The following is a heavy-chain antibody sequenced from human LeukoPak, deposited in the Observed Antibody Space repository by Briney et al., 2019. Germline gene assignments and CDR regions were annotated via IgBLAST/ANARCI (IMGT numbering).Heavy chain of an antibody. V-gene: IGHV1-69*04. CDR1: GGTFSSYA. D-gene: IGHD4-11*01. Sequence: RASVKVSCKASGGTFSSYAISWVRQAPGQELEWMGRIIPIFGIANYAQKFQGRVTITADKSTSTAYMELSSLRSEDTAVYYCARDPTTVTTRGRYYYYYGMDVWGQGTTVTVSS. CDR2: IIPIFGIA. J-gene: IGHJ6*02. CDR3: ARDPTTVTTRGRYYYYYGMDV.